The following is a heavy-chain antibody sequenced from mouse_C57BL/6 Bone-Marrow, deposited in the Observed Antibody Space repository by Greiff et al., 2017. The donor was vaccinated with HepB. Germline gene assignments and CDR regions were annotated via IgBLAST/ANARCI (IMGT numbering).Heavy chain of an antibody. CDR3: ARVASNYVYFDY. CDR2: IYPGSGST. V-gene: IGHV1-55*01. D-gene: IGHD2-5*01. J-gene: IGHJ2*01. Sequence: QVQLKQPGAELVKPGASVKMSCKASGYTFTSYWITWVKQRPGQGLEWIGDIYPGSGSTNYNEKFKSKATLTVDTSSSTAYMQLSSLTSEDSAVYYCARVASNYVYFDYWGQGTTLTVSS. CDR1: GYTFTSYW.